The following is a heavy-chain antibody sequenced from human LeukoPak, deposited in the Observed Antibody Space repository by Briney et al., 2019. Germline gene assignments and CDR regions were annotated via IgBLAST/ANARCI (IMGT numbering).Heavy chain of an antibody. D-gene: IGHD1-26*01. CDR3: VRGRFIAGAGD. V-gene: IGHV1-8*02. Sequence: GASVKVSCKASGYTFSSFGISWVRQATGQGLEWMGWMNGNSGDTGYAQKFQGRVTMTRNTSISTAYMELSNLRSEDTAVYYCVRGRFIAGAGDWGQGTPVTVPS. J-gene: IGHJ1*01. CDR2: MNGNSGDT. CDR1: GYTFSSFG.